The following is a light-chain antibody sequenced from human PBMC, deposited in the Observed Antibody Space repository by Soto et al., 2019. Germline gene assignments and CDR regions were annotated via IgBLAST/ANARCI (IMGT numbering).Light chain of an antibody. J-gene: IGKJ1*01. CDR2: AAS. V-gene: IGKV1-39*01. Sequence: DIQXTQSPSSLSASVGDRVTITCRASQSISSYLNWYQQKPGKAPKLLIYAASSLQSGVPSRFSGSGSGTEFTLTISSLQPDDFATYYCQHYNSYSEAFGQGTKVDI. CDR3: QHYNSYSEA. CDR1: QSISSY.